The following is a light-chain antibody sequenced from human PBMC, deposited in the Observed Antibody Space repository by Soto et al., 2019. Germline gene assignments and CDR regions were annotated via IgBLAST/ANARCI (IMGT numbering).Light chain of an antibody. V-gene: IGLV2-14*01. J-gene: IGLJ1*01. CDR1: SSDIGGYKY. CDR2: DVS. Sequence: QFVLTQPASVSGSPGQSISISCPGTSSDIGGYKYVSWYQQHPGKAPKLMIYDVSNRPSGVSNRFSGSRSGNTATLTISGLQGEHEAEYYCSSYTGGSTYVFGTGTKVTVL. CDR3: SSYTGGSTYV.